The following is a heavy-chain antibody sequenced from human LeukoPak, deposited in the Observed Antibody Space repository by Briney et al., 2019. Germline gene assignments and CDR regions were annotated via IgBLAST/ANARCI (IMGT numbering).Heavy chain of an antibody. J-gene: IGHJ4*02. Sequence: ASVKVSCKAPGGTFSSYAISWVRQAPGQGLEWMGRIIPIFGTANYAQKFQGRVTITTDESTSTAYMELSSLRSEDTAVYYCARGSQTWGLRGSLGYWGQGTLVTVSS. CDR1: GGTFSSYA. CDR3: ARGSQTWGLRGSLGY. D-gene: IGHD3-16*01. V-gene: IGHV1-69*05. CDR2: IIPIFGTA.